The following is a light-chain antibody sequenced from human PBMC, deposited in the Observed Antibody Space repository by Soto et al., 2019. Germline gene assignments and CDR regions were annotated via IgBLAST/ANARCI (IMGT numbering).Light chain of an antibody. J-gene: IGKJ1*01. V-gene: IGKV1-39*01. Sequence: DIQMTQSPSTLSASVGDSVTVTCRASQSISTWLAWYQQKPGRAPKLLIYDSSSLESGVPSRFSGSGSGTDFTLTISTLQPEDFATYYCQQSYSTPQTFGQGTKV. CDR1: QSISTW. CDR3: QQSYSTPQT. CDR2: DSS.